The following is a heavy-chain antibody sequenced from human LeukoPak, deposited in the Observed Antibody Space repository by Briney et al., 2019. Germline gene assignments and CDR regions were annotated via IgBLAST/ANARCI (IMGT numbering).Heavy chain of an antibody. Sequence: SQTLSLTCTVSGDSISSGDYYWSWIRQPAGKGLEWIGRISSSGSTNYNPSLKSRVTISVDTSKNQFSLKLSSVTAADTAVYYCARSCRILDIVATIRARLGGNGFDIWGQGTMVTVSS. CDR2: ISSSGST. J-gene: IGHJ3*02. CDR1: GDSISSGDYY. CDR3: ARSCRILDIVATIRARLGGNGFDI. D-gene: IGHD5-12*01. V-gene: IGHV4-61*02.